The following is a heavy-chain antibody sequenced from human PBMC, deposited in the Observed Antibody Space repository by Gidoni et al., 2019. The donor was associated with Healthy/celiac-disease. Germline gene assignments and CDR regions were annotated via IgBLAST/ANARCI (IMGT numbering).Heavy chain of an antibody. CDR1: GFPFSSYA. CDR2: ISGSGGST. J-gene: IGHJ4*02. CDR3: AKDNDSSGPGDY. D-gene: IGHD3-22*01. V-gene: IGHV3-23*01. Sequence: EVPLLESGGGLLQPGGSLRLSCAASGFPFSSYAMSWVRQAPGKGLEWVSAISGSGGSTYYEDSVKGWLTISRDNSKNTLYLQMNSLRAEDKAVYYCAKDNDSSGPGDYWGQGTLVTVSA.